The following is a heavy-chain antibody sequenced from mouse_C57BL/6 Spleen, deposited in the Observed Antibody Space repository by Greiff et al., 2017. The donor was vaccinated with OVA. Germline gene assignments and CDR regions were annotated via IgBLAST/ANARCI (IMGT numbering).Heavy chain of an antibody. CDR1: GYTFTSYW. CDR3: ARWKLGSFDY. CDR2: IDPSDSYT. J-gene: IGHJ2*01. V-gene: IGHV1-59*01. D-gene: IGHD4-1*01. Sequence: VQLQQPGAELVRPGTSVKLSCKASGYTFTSYWMHWVKQRPGQGLEWIGVIDPSDSYTNYNQKFKGKATLTVDTSSSTAYMQLSSLTSEDSAVYYCARWKLGSFDYWGQGTTRTVSS.